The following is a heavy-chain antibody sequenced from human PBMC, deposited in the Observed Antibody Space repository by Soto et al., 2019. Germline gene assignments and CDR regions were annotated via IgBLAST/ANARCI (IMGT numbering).Heavy chain of an antibody. CDR1: GFTFSSYA. CDR3: AKKLAVTGPGYFDY. CDR2: ISGGGGNT. Sequence: PGGSLRLSCAASGFTFSSYAMSWVRQAPGKGLEWVSAISGGGGNTYYADSVKGRFTISRDNSKNTLYLQMSSLRAEDTAIYYCAKKLAVTGPGYFDYWGQGTLVTVSS. V-gene: IGHV3-23*01. D-gene: IGHD6-19*01. J-gene: IGHJ4*02.